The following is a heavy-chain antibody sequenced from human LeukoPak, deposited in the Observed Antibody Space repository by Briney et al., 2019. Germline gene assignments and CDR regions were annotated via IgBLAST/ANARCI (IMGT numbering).Heavy chain of an antibody. V-gene: IGHV1-46*01. CDR1: GYTFTSYY. CDR2: INPSGGST. Sequence: ASVKVSCKASGYTFTSYYMHWVRQAPRQGLEWMGMINPSGGSTSYAQKFQGRVTMTRDTSTSTVYMELGSLRSEDTAVFYCAREAPGYCSGGTCSSFDYWGQGTLVTVSS. D-gene: IGHD2-15*01. J-gene: IGHJ4*02. CDR3: AREAPGYCSGGTCSSFDY.